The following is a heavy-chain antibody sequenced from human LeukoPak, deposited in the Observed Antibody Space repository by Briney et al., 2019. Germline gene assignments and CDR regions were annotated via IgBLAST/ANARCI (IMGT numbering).Heavy chain of an antibody. Sequence: PSETLSLTCTVSGGSISSYYWSWIRQPPGKGLEWIGYVIYTGSTHYNPSLKSRVTISIDTSKNQFSLNLSSVTAADTAVYYCASTGEMYSSGWYFDFWGQGTLVTVSS. CDR1: GGSISSYY. CDR2: VIYTGST. D-gene: IGHD6-19*01. CDR3: ASTGEMYSSGWYFDF. V-gene: IGHV4-59*01. J-gene: IGHJ4*02.